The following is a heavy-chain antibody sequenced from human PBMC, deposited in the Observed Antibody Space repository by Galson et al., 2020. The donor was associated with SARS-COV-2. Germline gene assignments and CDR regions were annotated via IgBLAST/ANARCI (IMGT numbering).Heavy chain of an antibody. Sequence: SETLSLTCNVSGAPLSSGTYLWAWIRQTPGRGLEWRGSLSHNGNTYYNPSLRSPVIKYIAASANEVSQIPLSVTAADTAIYYCARRAQYDSTFTWGRGTLVFVSS. D-gene: IGHD3-10*01. CDR3: ARRAQYDSTFT. CDR2: LSHNGNT. J-gene: IGHJ4*02. CDR1: GAPLSSGTYL. V-gene: IGHV4-39*01.